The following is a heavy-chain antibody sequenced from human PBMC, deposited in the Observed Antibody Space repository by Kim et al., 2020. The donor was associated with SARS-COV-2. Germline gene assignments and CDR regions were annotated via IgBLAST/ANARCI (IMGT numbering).Heavy chain of an antibody. V-gene: IGHV1-2*02. CDR1: GYTFSGYY. J-gene: IGHJ4*02. D-gene: IGHD2-2*01. Sequence: ASVKVSCKSSGYTFSGYYLHWVRQAPGQGLEWMGWINPKSGATDYAQNFQGRVTTTRDTSINTAYMELSNLRSDDTALYYCTRYCSRICCSAYFDHWGQG. CDR2: INPKSGAT. CDR3: TRYCSRICCSAYFDH.